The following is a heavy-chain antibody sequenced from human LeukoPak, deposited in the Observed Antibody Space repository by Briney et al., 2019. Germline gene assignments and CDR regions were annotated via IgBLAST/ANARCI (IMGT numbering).Heavy chain of an antibody. CDR1: GGSICSYY. V-gene: IGHV4-59*01. Sequence: SETLSLTCTVSGGSICSYYWSWIRQPPGKGLEWIGYIYYSGSTNYNPSLKSRVTISVDTSKNQFSLKLSSVTAADTVVYYCAREALYSSGWFDYWGQGTLVTVSS. J-gene: IGHJ4*02. CDR2: IYYSGST. D-gene: IGHD6-19*01. CDR3: AREALYSSGWFDY.